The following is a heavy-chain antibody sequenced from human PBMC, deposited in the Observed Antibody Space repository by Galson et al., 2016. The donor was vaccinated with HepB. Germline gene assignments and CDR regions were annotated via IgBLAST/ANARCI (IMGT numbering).Heavy chain of an antibody. CDR3: ASGYSSGWYYFDS. CDR1: GGSFSSYY. Sequence: SETLSLTCSVSGGSFSSYYLSWIRQPPGKGPEWIGYIYYSGRTNYNPSLKSRVTISVDTSRNQFSLKLSSVTAADTAVYFCASGYSSGWYYFDSWGQGTLGTVSS. CDR2: IYYSGRT. D-gene: IGHD6-19*01. J-gene: IGHJ4*02. V-gene: IGHV4-59*01.